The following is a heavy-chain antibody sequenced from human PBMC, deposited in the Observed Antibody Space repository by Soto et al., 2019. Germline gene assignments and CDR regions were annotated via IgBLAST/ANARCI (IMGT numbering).Heavy chain of an antibody. J-gene: IGHJ4*02. CDR3: VRDSHGDY. Sequence: EVQLVESGGGLVQPGGSLRLSCAASGFTFNSYWMHWVRHAPGKGLEWVSRIDGDEDGTRNYADSVKGRFTISRDNVKNTLYLQMNSLRAEDTAVYYCVRDSHGDYWGQGTLVTVSS. V-gene: IGHV3-74*01. CDR1: GFTFNSYW. CDR2: IDGDEDGTR.